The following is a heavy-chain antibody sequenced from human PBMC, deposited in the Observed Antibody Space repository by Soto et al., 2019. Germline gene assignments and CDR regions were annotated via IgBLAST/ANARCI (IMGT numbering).Heavy chain of an antibody. V-gene: IGHV3-30*18. Sequence: LSLTCTVSGDTSTSYYWGWVRQAPGKGLEWVAAISFDGTNGYYADSVKGRFTISRDNSENTLYLQMNSLRPEDTAVYYCAKDGNWELLPSTGMDVWGQGTTVTVSS. D-gene: IGHD1-26*01. CDR1: GDTSTSYY. CDR2: ISFDGTNG. CDR3: AKDGNWELLPSTGMDV. J-gene: IGHJ6*02.